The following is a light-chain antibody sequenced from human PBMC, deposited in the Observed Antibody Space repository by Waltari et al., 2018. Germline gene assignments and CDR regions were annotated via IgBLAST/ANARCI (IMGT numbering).Light chain of an antibody. Sequence: QSALTQPASVSGSPGQSITISCTGTSSDVGNYNLVSWYQHHPGKVPKLMIYEVTKRPSGISNRFSGSKSGNTASRTISGLQAEDEGDYYCCSYAGSRIVVFGGGTKMTVL. J-gene: IGLJ2*01. CDR1: SSDVGNYNL. CDR3: CSYAGSRIVV. V-gene: IGLV2-23*02. CDR2: EVT.